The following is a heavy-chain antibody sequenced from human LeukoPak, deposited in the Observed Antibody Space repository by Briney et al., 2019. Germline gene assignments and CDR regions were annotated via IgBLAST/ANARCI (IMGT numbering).Heavy chain of an antibody. CDR2: IYYSGST. D-gene: IGHD3-22*01. CDR1: GGSISSTNYY. Sequence: SETLSLTCTVSGGSISSTNYYWGWIRQPPGKGLEWIGSIYYSGSTYYNPSLKSRVTMSVDTSKNQFSLKLSSVTAADTAVYYCASLHYDSSGYSGFDYWGQGTLVTVSS. J-gene: IGHJ4*02. CDR3: ASLHYDSSGYSGFDY. V-gene: IGHV4-39*07.